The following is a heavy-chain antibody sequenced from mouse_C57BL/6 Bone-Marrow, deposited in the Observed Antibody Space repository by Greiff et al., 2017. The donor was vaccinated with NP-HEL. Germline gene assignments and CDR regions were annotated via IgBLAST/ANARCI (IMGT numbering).Heavy chain of an antibody. Sequence: VQLQESGAELARPGASVKLSCKASGYTFTSYGISWVKQRTGQGLEWIGEIYPRSGNTYYNEKFKGKATLTADKSSSTAYMGLRSLTSEDSAVYICARSEDGAYDYWGQGTTLTVSS. CDR3: ARSEDGAYDY. D-gene: IGHD2-13*01. J-gene: IGHJ2*01. V-gene: IGHV1-81*01. CDR2: IYPRSGNT. CDR1: GYTFTSYG.